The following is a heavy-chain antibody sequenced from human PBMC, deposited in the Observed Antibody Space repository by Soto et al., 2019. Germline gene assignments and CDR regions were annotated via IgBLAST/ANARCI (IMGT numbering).Heavy chain of an antibody. CDR3: ARHESIVVVPDAIQGDYGMDV. J-gene: IGHJ6*02. CDR1: GYSFTSYW. V-gene: IGHV5-10-1*01. Sequence: GESLKISCKGSGYSFTSYWISWVRQMPGKGLEWMGRIDPSDSYNNYSPSFQGHVTISADKSISTVYLQWSSLKASDTAMYYCARHESIVVVPDAIQGDYGMDVWGQGTTVTVSS. D-gene: IGHD2-2*02. CDR2: IDPSDSYN.